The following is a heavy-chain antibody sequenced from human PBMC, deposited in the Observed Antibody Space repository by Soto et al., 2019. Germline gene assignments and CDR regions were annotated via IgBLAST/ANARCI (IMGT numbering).Heavy chain of an antibody. CDR2: INHSGST. V-gene: IGHV4-34*01. D-gene: IGHD3-9*01. CDR1: GGSFSGYY. CDR3: ASRLRYFDQRGTIDY. J-gene: IGHJ4*02. Sequence: QVQLQQWGAGLLKPSETLSLTCAVYGGSFSGYYWSWIRQPPGKGLEWIGEINHSGSTNYNPSLKSRVTISVDTSKNQFSLKLSSVTAADTAVYYCASRLRYFDQRGTIDYWGQGTLVTVSS.